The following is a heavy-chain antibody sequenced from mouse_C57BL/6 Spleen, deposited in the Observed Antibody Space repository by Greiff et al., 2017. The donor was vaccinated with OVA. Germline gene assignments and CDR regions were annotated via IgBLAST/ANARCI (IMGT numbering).Heavy chain of an antibody. Sequence: VQLQQSGAELVRPGASVTLSCKASGYTFTDYEMHWVKQTPVHGLEWIGAIDPETGGTAYNQKFKGKAILTADKSSSTAYMELRSLTSEDSAVYYCTRALNWDGDYWGQGTTLTVSS. V-gene: IGHV1-15*01. CDR1: GYTFTDYE. CDR3: TRALNWDGDY. J-gene: IGHJ2*01. CDR2: IDPETGGT. D-gene: IGHD4-1*01.